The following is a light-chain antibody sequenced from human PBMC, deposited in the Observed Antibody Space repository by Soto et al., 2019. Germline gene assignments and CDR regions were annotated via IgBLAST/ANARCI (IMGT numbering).Light chain of an antibody. V-gene: IGLV2-11*01. CDR2: SVS. Sequence: VLTQPRSVSGSPGQSVTISCTGTSSDVGGHNYVSWYQQHPGKAPKLMISSVSKRPSGVPDRFSGSKSGNTASLTISGLQAEDEADYYCCSYAGSYTYVFGTGTKVTV. J-gene: IGLJ1*01. CDR3: CSYAGSYTYV. CDR1: SSDVGGHNY.